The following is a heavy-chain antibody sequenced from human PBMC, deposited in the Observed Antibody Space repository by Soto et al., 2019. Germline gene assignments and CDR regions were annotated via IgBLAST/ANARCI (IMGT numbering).Heavy chain of an antibody. CDR1: GFSLRDHA. Sequence: GGSLRLSCAASGFSLRDHALSWVRQAAGGGLEWVSGISGSEDRTNYADFVRGRFIISKDRAKNTLYLDMSGLRVDDTAVYFCGRTYTGGWGQGTLVTVSS. CDR2: ISGSEDRT. D-gene: IGHD3-10*01. V-gene: IGHV3-23*01. J-gene: IGHJ4*02. CDR3: GRTYTGG.